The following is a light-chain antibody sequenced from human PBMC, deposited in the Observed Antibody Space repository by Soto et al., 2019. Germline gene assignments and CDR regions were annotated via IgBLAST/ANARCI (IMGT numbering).Light chain of an antibody. J-gene: IGLJ1*01. CDR3: QSYDSSLSGYV. V-gene: IGLV1-40*01. CDR2: GNN. Sequence: QSFLTNPPSLSGAPGQRVTISCTGSSANIGAAYNVDWYQQLPATAPKLLIYGNNNRPSGVPARFSGSKSGTSASLAIAGLQAEDEGDYYCQSYDSSLSGYVFGTGTKVTVL. CDR1: SANIGAAYN.